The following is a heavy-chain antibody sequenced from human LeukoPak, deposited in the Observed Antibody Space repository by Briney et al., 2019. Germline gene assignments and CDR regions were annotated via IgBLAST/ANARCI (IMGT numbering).Heavy chain of an antibody. V-gene: IGHV3-30-3*01. D-gene: IGHD3-3*01. CDR3: ARQGIVEDFWRRINNWFDP. CDR1: GFTFSSYA. Sequence: PGRSLRLSCAASGFTFSSYAMHWVRQAPGKGLEWVAVISYDGSNKYYADSVKGRFTISRDNAKNSLYLQMNSLRAEDTAVYYCARQGIVEDFWRRINNWFDPWGQGTLVTVSS. CDR2: ISYDGSNK. J-gene: IGHJ5*02.